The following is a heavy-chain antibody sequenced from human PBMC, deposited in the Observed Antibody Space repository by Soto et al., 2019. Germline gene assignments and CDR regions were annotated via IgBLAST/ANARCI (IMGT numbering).Heavy chain of an antibody. CDR2: VYYSGSN. J-gene: IGHJ6*02. V-gene: IGHV4-59*04. CDR1: GGSISSYY. CDR3: VRDRGGSYSGLTGYFYYYGMDV. D-gene: IGHD1-26*01. Sequence: SETLSLTCTVSGGSISSYYCSWIRQPPGKGLEWIGCVYYSGSNYYNPSLRRRITISPDTSKNQFSLQLKSVTPEDTAVYYCVRDRGGSYSGLTGYFYYYGMDVWGQGTTVTVSS.